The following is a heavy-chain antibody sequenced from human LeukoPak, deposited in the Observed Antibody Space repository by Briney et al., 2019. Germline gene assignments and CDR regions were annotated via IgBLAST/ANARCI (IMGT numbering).Heavy chain of an antibody. CDR2: SCTSGST. J-gene: IGHJ4*02. Sequence: SETLSLTCTVSGDSISSYCWNWIRQPPGKGLEWIGYSCTSGSTNYNPSLMSRVTISVDTSKNQFSLKLISVTAADTAVYYCARHQHQPVTGYDYWGQGTLVTVSS. CDR3: ARHQHQPVTGYDY. D-gene: IGHD2-2*01. V-gene: IGHV4-4*09. CDR1: GDSISSYC.